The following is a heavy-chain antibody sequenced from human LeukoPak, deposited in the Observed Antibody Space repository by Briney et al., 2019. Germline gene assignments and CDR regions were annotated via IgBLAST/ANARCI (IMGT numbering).Heavy chain of an antibody. CDR3: ARHRTLDI. CDR1: GGSISTYY. Sequence: TPSETLSLTCTVSGGSISTYYWSWIRQPPGKGLEWIGDIYYSGSTNYNPSLKGRVTISLDTSKNQFSLKLSSVTAADTAVYYCARHRTLDIWGQGTMVTVSS. V-gene: IGHV4-59*08. D-gene: IGHD3-16*01. CDR2: IYYSGST. J-gene: IGHJ3*02.